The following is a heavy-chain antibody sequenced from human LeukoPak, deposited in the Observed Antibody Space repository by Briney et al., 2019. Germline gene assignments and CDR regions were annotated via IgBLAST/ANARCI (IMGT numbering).Heavy chain of an antibody. J-gene: IGHJ4*02. D-gene: IGHD6-19*01. CDR2: LYSAGST. Sequence: AGGALRLSCAPSGFSVSSNYMIWVRQAPGKGLEWVSVLYSAGSTYFADSVKGRFTISRDNSKNTLYLQMNSLKPEDTAVYYCASGGDPQWLVHGEYWGQGTLVTVSS. CDR3: ASGGDPQWLVHGEY. CDR1: GFSVSSNY. V-gene: IGHV3-53*01.